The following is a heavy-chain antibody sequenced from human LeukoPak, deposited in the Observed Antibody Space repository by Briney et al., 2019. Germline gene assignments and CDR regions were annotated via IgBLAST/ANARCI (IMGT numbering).Heavy chain of an antibody. V-gene: IGHV1-46*01. J-gene: IGHJ4*02. CDR3: ARPHSGYDWGYFDY. CDR2: INPSSGGT. CDR1: GYTFTRHY. D-gene: IGHD5-12*01. Sequence: ASVKVSCKASGYTFTRHYMNWVRQAPGQGLEWMGKINPSSGGTGYAQKFQGRVTMTRDTSTSTVYMELTSLRSEDTAVYYCARPHSGYDWGYFDYWGQGTLVTVSS.